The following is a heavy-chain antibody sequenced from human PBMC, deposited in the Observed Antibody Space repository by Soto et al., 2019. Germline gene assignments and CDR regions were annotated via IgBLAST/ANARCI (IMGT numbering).Heavy chain of an antibody. D-gene: IGHD2-15*01. CDR3: ASIYCSGANCYSGIGRNFDY. CDR1: VVSVRSTTYS. CDR2: RYYSGGT. V-gene: IGHV4-39*01. J-gene: IGHJ4*02. Sequence: QVQLQEAGPGLVKPSETLSLTCSVSVVSVRSTTYSWVWIRQSPGKGLDWIGTRYYSGGTYYRPSLKVRVTMSLDTSKKQVSLRLTSVSAADTALYYCASIYCSGANCYSGIGRNFDYWGLGDKVTVAS.